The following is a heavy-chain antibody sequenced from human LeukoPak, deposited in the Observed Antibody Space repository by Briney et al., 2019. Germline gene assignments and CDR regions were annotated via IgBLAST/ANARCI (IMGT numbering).Heavy chain of an antibody. V-gene: IGHV5-51*01. J-gene: IGHJ6*02. CDR3: ARLATTGSHNWNYVYYGMDV. CDR1: GYSFTSYW. D-gene: IGHD1-20*01. CDR2: IYPGDSDT. Sequence: GESLKISCKGSGYSFTSYWIGWVRQMPGKGLEWMGIIYPGDSDTRYSPSFQGQVTIPADKSISTAYLQWSSLKASDTAMYYCARLATTGSHNWNYVYYGMDVWGQGTTVTVSS.